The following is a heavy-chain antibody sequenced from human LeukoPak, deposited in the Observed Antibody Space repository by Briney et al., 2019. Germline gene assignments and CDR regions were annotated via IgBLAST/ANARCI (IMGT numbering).Heavy chain of an antibody. CDR1: GFTFSSYA. J-gene: IGHJ4*02. CDR3: AKDIGPDYGDYLDY. Sequence: PGGSLRLSCAAPGFTFSSYAMAWDRQAPGKGLEWVSAISGSGAYTYYADSVKGRFAISRDSSKNTLYLQMNSLRAEDTAIYYCAKDIGPDYGDYLDYWGQGTLVTVSS. V-gene: IGHV3-23*01. D-gene: IGHD4-17*01. CDR2: ISGSGAYT.